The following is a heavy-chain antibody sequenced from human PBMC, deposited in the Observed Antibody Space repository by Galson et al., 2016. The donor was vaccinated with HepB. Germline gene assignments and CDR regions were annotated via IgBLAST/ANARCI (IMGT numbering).Heavy chain of an antibody. CDR3: ARDGGGTGGYYYYAMYV. J-gene: IGHJ6*02. D-gene: IGHD1-14*01. CDR2: IGTAGDT. Sequence: SLRLSCAASGFTFSRYDMHWVRHVTGNGLEWVSAIGTAGDTYYPGSVKSRFTISRENAKNSLYLQMNSLRDEDTAVYYCARDGGGTGGYYYYAMYVWGQGTTVTVSS. CDR1: GFTFSRYD. V-gene: IGHV3-13*01.